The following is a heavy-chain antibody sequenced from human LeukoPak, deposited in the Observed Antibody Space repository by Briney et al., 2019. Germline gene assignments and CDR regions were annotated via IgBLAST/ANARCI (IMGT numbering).Heavy chain of an antibody. V-gene: IGHV3-33*01. J-gene: IGHJ4*02. D-gene: IGHD4-17*01. CDR1: GFTFSSYG. Sequence: PGRSLRLSCAASGFTFSSYGMHWVRQAPGKGLEWVAVIWYDGSNKYYADSVKGRFTISRDNAKNTLYLQMNSLRAEDTAVYYCARSRTYGDYGRGLDYWGQGTLVTVSS. CDR3: ARSRTYGDYGRGLDY. CDR2: IWYDGSNK.